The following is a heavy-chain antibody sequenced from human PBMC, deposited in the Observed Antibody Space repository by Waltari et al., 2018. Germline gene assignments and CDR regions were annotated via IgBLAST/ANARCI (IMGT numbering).Heavy chain of an antibody. V-gene: IGHV1-2*02. Sequence: QVQLVQSGAEVKKPGASVKVSCKASGYTFTGYYMHWVRQAPGQGLEWMGWINPNSGGTNYAQKFQGRVTMTRDTSISTAYMELSRLRSDDTAVYYCARVGVGDCGGDCYFDYWGQGTLVTVSS. CDR1: GYTFTGYY. CDR2: INPNSGGT. J-gene: IGHJ4*02. D-gene: IGHD2-21*02. CDR3: ARVGVGDCGGDCYFDY.